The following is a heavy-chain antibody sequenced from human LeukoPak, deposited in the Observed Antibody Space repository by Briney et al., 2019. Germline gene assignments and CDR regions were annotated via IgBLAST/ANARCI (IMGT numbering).Heavy chain of an antibody. CDR3: ARRSGSYSLDYGMDV. D-gene: IGHD1-26*01. Sequence: PSETLSLTCTVSGGSISSYYWSWIRQPPGTGLEWIGYIYYSGSTNYNPSLKSRVTISVDTSKNQFSLKLSSVTAADTAVYYCARRSGSYSLDYGMDVWGQGTTVTVSS. CDR2: IYYSGST. J-gene: IGHJ6*02. CDR1: GGSISSYY. V-gene: IGHV4-59*08.